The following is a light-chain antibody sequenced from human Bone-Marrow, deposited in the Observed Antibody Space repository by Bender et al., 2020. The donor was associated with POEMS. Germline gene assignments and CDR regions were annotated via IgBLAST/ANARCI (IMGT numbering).Light chain of an antibody. V-gene: IGLV3-1*01. Sequence: SYELTQPPSVSVSPGQTATITCSGDQWGDKFASWYQQKSGQSPVLLIYHDTKRPSGIPERFSGSNSGNTVTLTISGTQSIDEADYYCQAWDSNTAREVFGTGTKVIVL. CDR3: QAWDSNTAREV. CDR2: HDT. CDR1: QWGDKF. J-gene: IGLJ1*01.